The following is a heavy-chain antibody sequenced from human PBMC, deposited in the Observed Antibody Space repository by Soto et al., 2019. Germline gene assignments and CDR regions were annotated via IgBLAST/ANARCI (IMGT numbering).Heavy chain of an antibody. D-gene: IGHD6-19*01. Sequence: EVQLVESGGGLVKSGGSLTLSCEASGFSFDYFGMTWVRQAPGKGLEWVSFISSSASYIYYADSVKGRLTVSRDNAKKSLNLQMNSLRAEDTAVYYCARSRSHWLASDSWGQGTLVTVSA. J-gene: IGHJ4*02. CDR2: ISSSASYI. CDR1: GFSFDYFG. V-gene: IGHV3-21*01. CDR3: ARSRSHWLASDS.